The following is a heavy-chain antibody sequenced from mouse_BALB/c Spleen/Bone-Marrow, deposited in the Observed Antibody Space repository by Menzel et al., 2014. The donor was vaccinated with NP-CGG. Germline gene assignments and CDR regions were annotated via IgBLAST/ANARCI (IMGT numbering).Heavy chain of an antibody. CDR1: GYTFTSYY. CDR2: INPSNGGT. J-gene: IGHJ3*01. V-gene: IGHV1S81*02. CDR3: TRSEPFAY. Sequence: VQLQQSGAELVKPGASVKLSCKASGYTFTSYYMYWVKQRPGQGLEWIGGINPSNGGTNFSEKFKSKATLTVDKSSSTAYMQLSSLTSEDSAVYYCTRSEPFAYWGQGTLVTVSA.